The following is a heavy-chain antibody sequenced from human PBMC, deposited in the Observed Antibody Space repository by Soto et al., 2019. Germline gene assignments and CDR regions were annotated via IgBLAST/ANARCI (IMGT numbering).Heavy chain of an antibody. V-gene: IGHV3-23*01. J-gene: IGHJ5*02. CDR2: ISGSGFKK. CDR1: GFIFENFG. Sequence: EVVLLESGGGLEQPGGSLRLSCAASGFIFENFGMSWVRQAPGKGLEWISSISGSGFKKYYADSVKGRFTISRDNSKSTVYLELNYLSVEDTAVYHCAKNQGVELVPLATVDWFDPWGQGSVVTVSS. CDR3: AKNQGVELVPLATVDWFDP. D-gene: IGHD1-26*01.